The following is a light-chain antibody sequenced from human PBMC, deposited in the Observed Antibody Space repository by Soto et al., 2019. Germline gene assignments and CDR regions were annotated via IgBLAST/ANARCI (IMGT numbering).Light chain of an antibody. Sequence: QSARNQPASVSGSPGQSITISCTGTSSDVGGYNYVSWYQQHPGKAPKLMIYDVSNRPSGVSNRFSGSKSGNTASLTISGLQAEDEADYYCSSYTSSSTPVVFGGGTKVTV. V-gene: IGLV2-14*01. CDR2: DVS. CDR1: SSDVGGYNY. J-gene: IGLJ2*01. CDR3: SSYTSSSTPVV.